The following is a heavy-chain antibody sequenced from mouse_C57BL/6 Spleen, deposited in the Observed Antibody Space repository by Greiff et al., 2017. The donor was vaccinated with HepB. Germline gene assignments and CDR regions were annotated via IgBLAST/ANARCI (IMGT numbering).Heavy chain of an antibody. CDR3: ARSGDY. CDR2: IYPGSGNT. Sequence: VQGVESGAELVRPGASVKLSCKASGYTFTDYYINWVKQRPGQGLEWIARIYPGSGNTYYNEKFKGKATLTAEKSSSTAYMQLSSLTSEDSAVYFCARSGDYWGQGTTLTVSS. CDR1: GYTFTDYY. J-gene: IGHJ2*01. V-gene: IGHV1-76*01.